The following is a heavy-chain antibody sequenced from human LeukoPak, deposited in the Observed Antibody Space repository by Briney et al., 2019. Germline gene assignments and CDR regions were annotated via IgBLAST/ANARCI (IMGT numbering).Heavy chain of an antibody. CDR1: GDSVSSNIAA. D-gene: IGHD5-18*01. CDR2: TYYRSKWYN. V-gene: IGHV6-1*01. CDR3: ARETGYSYGPPLYYFDY. Sequence: SGPTLVKPSQTLSLTCAISGDSVSSNIAAWHWIRQSPSRGLEWLGRTYYRSKWYNDYAVSVKSRITINPDTSKNQFSLQLNSVTPEDTAVYYCARETGYSYGPPLYYFDYWGQGTLVTVSS. J-gene: IGHJ4*02.